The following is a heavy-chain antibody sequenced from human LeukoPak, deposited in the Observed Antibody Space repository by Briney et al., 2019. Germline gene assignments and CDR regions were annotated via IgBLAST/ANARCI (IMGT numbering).Heavy chain of an antibody. V-gene: IGHV3-23*01. CDR2: MSGSGGST. CDR3: AKDYNLAAAANFQH. CDR1: VFTLRNYA. D-gene: IGHD6-13*01. Sequence: PGGPLRLSCEPSVFTLRNYAMSWAREAPGKGLEWVSTMSGSGGSTYYSDSVKGRFTLSRDNAKNTLYLQMNSLRAEDTAVYYCAKDYNLAAAANFQHWGQGTLVTVSS. J-gene: IGHJ1*01.